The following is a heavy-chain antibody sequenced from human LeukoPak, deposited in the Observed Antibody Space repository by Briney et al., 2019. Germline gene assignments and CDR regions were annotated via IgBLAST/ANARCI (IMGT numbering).Heavy chain of an antibody. CDR1: GYSFTSYW. V-gene: IGHV5-51*01. CDR3: ARLLYYDSSGYYLFAFDI. Sequence: GESLKISCKGSGYSFTSYWIGWVRQMPGKGLEWMGIIYPGDSDTRYSPSFQGQVTISADKSISTAYLQWSSLKASDTAMYYCARLLYYDSSGYYLFAFDIWGQGTMVTVSS. D-gene: IGHD3-22*01. CDR2: IYPGDSDT. J-gene: IGHJ3*02.